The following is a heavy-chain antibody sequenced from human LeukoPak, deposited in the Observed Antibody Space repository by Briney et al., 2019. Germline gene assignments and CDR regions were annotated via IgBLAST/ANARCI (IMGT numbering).Heavy chain of an antibody. V-gene: IGHV1-2*02. CDR1: GYTFTGYY. J-gene: IGHJ6*03. CDR2: INPNSGGT. CDR3: ARTSRLQPYYMDV. D-gene: IGHD1-14*01. Sequence: KVSCKASGYTFTGYYMHWVRQAPGQGLEWRGWINPNSGGTNYAQKFQGRVTMTRDTSISTAYMELSRLRSDDTAVYYCARTSRLQPYYMDVWGKGTTVTISS.